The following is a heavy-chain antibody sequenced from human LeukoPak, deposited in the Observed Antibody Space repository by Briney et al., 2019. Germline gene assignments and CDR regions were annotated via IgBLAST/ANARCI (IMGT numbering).Heavy chain of an antibody. CDR3: AKTDFWSGYYSYYFDY. J-gene: IGHJ4*02. CDR1: GFTFSSYA. V-gene: IGHV3-23*01. Sequence: GGSLRLSCAASGFTFSSYAMSWVRQAPGKGLEWVSAISGSGGSTYYADSVKGRFTISRDNSKNTLYLQMNSLRAEDTAVYYCAKTDFWSGYYSYYFDYWGQGTLVTVSS. CDR2: ISGSGGST. D-gene: IGHD3-3*01.